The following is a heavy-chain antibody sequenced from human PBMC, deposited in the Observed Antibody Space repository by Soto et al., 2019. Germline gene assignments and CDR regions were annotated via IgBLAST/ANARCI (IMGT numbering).Heavy chain of an antibody. CDR2: INAGNGNT. Sequence: QVQLVQSGAEVKKPGASVKVSCKASGYTFTSYAMHWVRQAPGQRLEWMGWINAGNGNTKYSQKFQGRVTITRDTSASTAYMDLSSQRSDDTAVYYCARDRPAGCFGIAARNWFDPWGQGTLVTVSS. CDR1: GYTFTSYA. V-gene: IGHV1-3*01. J-gene: IGHJ5*02. D-gene: IGHD6-6*01. CDR3: ARDRPAGCFGIAARNWFDP.